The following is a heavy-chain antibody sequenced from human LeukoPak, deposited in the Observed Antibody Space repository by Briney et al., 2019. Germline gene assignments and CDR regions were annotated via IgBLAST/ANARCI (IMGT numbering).Heavy chain of an antibody. V-gene: IGHV4-61*02. CDR3: AREAWELLGRGWFDP. D-gene: IGHD1-26*01. J-gene: IGHJ5*02. Sequence: SQTLSLTCTVSGGSISSGSYYWSWIRQPAGKGLEWIGRIYTSGSTNYNPSLKSRVTISVDTSKNQVSLKLSSVTAADTAVYYCAREAWELLGRGWFDPWGQGTLVTVSS. CDR2: IYTSGST. CDR1: GGSISSGSYY.